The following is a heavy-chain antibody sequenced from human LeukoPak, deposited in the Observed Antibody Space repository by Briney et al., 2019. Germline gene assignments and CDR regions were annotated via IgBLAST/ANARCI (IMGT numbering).Heavy chain of an antibody. D-gene: IGHD3-22*01. CDR3: ARARADRSGYYRY. CDR2: ISAHDGNT. Sequence: ASVKVSCKTSGYTFSKYGISWVRQAPGQGPEWIGWISAHDGNTNYAQKLQDRLTLTTDTSTDTAHMELRGLRSDDTAVYYCARARADRSGYYRYWGQGTLVTVSS. V-gene: IGHV1-18*01. CDR1: GYTFSKYG. J-gene: IGHJ4*02.